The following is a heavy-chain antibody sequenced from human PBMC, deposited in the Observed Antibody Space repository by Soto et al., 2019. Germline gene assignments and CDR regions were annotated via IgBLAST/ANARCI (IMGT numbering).Heavy chain of an antibody. D-gene: IGHD6-13*01. CDR1: GYTFTSYG. J-gene: IGHJ5*02. Sequence: ASVKISCKASGYTFTSYGIHWVRQAPGQRLELMGWINAANGDTKYSPKFQGRVTITRDTSASTAYMELSSLRSEDTAVYYCVRRHVSATGIDWFEPLGEGTLVTLCS. CDR3: VRRHVSATGIDWFEP. CDR2: INAANGDT. V-gene: IGHV1-3*01.